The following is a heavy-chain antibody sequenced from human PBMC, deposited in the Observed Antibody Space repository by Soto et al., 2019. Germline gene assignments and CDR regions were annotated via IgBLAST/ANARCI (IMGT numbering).Heavy chain of an antibody. CDR3: TTDETRYGDFPLLFDY. J-gene: IGHJ4*02. CDR1: GFTFSNAW. V-gene: IGHV3-15*07. Sequence: PGGSLRLSCAASGFTFSNAWMNWVRRAPGKGREWVGRIKSKTDGGTTDYAAPGKGRFTISRDDPKHTLYLQMNSLKTADTAVYYCTTDETRYGDFPLLFDYWGQGTLVTVSS. CDR2: IKSKTDGGTT. D-gene: IGHD4-17*01.